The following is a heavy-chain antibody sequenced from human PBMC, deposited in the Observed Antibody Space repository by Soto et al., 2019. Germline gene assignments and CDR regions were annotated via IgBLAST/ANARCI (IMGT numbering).Heavy chain of an antibody. J-gene: IGHJ3*02. D-gene: IGHD3-9*01. CDR2: ISWNSGSI. V-gene: IGHV3-9*01. CDR1: GFTFDDYA. CDR3: AKDYREDDILTGYHDAFDI. Sequence: GGSLRLSCAASGFTFDDYAMHWVRQAPGKGLEWVSGISWNSGSIGYADSVKGRFTISGDNAKNSLYLQMNSLRAEDTALYYCAKDYREDDILTGYHDAFDIWGQGTMVTVSS.